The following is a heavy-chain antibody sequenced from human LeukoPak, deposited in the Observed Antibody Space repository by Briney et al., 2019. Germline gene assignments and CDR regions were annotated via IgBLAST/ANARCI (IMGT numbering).Heavy chain of an antibody. CDR3: ARDKIRGYSSGWYLDY. Sequence: ASVKVSCKASGGTFSSYAISWVRQPPGQGLEWMGGIIPIFGTANYAQKFQGRVTITTDESTSTAYMELSSLRSEDTAVYYCARDKIRGYSSGWYLDYWGQGTLVTVSS. V-gene: IGHV1-69*05. CDR1: GGTFSSYA. D-gene: IGHD6-19*01. CDR2: IIPIFGTA. J-gene: IGHJ4*02.